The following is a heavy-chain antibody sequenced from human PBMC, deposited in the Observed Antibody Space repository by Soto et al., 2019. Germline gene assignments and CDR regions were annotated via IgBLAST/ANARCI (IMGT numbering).Heavy chain of an antibody. V-gene: IGHV3-30-3*01. D-gene: IGHD4-17*01. CDR1: GFTFSSYA. J-gene: IGHJ4*02. CDR2: ISYDGSNK. Sequence: PGGSLRLSCAASGFTFSSYAMHWVRQAPGKGLEWVAVISYDGSNKYYADSVKGRFTISRDNSKNTLYLQMNSLRAEDTAVYYCARGPTVVRHFDYWGQGTLVTVSS. CDR3: ARGPTVVRHFDY.